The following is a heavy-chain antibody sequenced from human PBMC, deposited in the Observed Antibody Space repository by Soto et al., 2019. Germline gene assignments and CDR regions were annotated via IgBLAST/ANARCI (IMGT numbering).Heavy chain of an antibody. V-gene: IGHV4-34*01. Sequence: XETLSLPCGVYGGPFSGYQWNWIRQSPGQGLEWIGEINHSGATKYNPSLESRINLSLDTSKKQFSLKMFSVTAADTAIYYCARGWRFDSWGQGTQVTVSS. CDR2: INHSGAT. CDR3: ARGWRFDS. J-gene: IGHJ5*01. CDR1: GGPFSGYQ. D-gene: IGHD1-1*01.